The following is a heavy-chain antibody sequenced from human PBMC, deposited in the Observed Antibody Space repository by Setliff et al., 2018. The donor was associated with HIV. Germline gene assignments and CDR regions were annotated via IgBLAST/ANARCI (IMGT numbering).Heavy chain of an antibody. CDR3: ARGGLGVVTSFDS. CDR1: GGSISSGGYY. D-gene: IGHD3-3*01. CDR2: IHYSGNT. Sequence: PSETLSLTCTVSGGSISSGGYYWSWIRQHPGKGLEWIGYIHYSGNTYNNPSLNSRISISVDKSKNKFSLKLSSLTAADTAVYYCARGGLGVVTSFDSWGPGTLVT. J-gene: IGHJ4*02. V-gene: IGHV4-31*03.